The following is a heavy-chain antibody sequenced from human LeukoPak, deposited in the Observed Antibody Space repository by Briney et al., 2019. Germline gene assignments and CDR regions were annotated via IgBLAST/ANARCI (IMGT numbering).Heavy chain of an antibody. V-gene: IGHV3-30*02. CDR3: VREGKMRAVAFDY. D-gene: IGHD6-19*01. CDR2: IRYDGSNK. Sequence: GGSLRLSCAASGFTFSSYGMHWVRQAPGKGLEWVAFIRYDGSNKYYADSVKGRFTISRDNSKNTLYLQMNSLRAEDTAVYYCVREGKMRAVAFDYWGQGTLVTVSS. CDR1: GFTFSSYG. J-gene: IGHJ4*02.